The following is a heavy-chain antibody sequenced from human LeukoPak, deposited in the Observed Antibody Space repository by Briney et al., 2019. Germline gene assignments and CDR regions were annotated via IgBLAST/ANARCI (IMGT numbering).Heavy chain of an antibody. Sequence: ASVKVSCKASGYTFTSYYMHWVRQAPGQGLEWMGIINPSGGSTSYAQKFQGRVTMTRGTSTSTVYMELSSLRSEDTAVYYCARDNTAMVPYDAFDIWGQGTMVTVPS. CDR1: GYTFTSYY. V-gene: IGHV1-46*01. CDR2: INPSGGST. D-gene: IGHD5-18*01. CDR3: ARDNTAMVPYDAFDI. J-gene: IGHJ3*02.